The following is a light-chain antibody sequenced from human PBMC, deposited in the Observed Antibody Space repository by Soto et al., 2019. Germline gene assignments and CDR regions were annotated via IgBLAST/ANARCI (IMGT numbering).Light chain of an antibody. CDR2: EVS. CDR3: SSYTSSSTLV. V-gene: IGLV2-14*01. Sequence: QSALTQPASVSGSPGQSITISCTGSSSDVGGYNYVSWYQQHPGKAPKLMIYEVSNRPSGISNRFSGSKSGNTASLTLSGLQAEDEADYYCSSYTSSSTLVFGGGTKATVL. J-gene: IGLJ2*01. CDR1: SSDVGGYNY.